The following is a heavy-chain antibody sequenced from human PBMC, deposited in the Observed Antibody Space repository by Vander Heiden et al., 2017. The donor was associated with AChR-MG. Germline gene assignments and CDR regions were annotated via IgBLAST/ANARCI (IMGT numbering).Heavy chain of an antibody. J-gene: IGHJ4*02. D-gene: IGHD6-19*01. CDR3: AKDSIAVAGNFDY. CDR1: GVTFDDYA. Sequence: EVQLVESGGGLVQPGGSLRLSCAASGVTFDDYAMHWVRQAPGKGLEWVSGISWNSGSIGYADSVKGRFTISRDNAKNSLYLQMNSLRAEDTALYYCAKDSIAVAGNFDYWGQGTLVTVSS. V-gene: IGHV3-9*01. CDR2: ISWNSGSI.